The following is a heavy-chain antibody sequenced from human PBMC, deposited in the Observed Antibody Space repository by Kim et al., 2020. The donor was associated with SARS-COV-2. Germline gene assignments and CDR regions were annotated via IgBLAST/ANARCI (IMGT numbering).Heavy chain of an antibody. Sequence: GGSLRLSCAASGFTFSSYSMNWVRQAPGKGLEWVSSISSSSSYIYYADSVKGRFTISRDNAKNSLYLQMNSLRAEDTAVYYCARDQSDDSGGYYYYGMDVWGQGTTVTVSS. D-gene: IGHD2-21*02. CDR1: GFTFSSYS. V-gene: IGHV3-21*01. CDR3: ARDQSDDSGGYYYYGMDV. CDR2: ISSSSSYI. J-gene: IGHJ6*02.